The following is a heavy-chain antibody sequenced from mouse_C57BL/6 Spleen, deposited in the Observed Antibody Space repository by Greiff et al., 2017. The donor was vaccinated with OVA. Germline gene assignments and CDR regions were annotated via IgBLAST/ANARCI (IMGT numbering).Heavy chain of an antibody. J-gene: IGHJ2*01. CDR1: GYTFTSYW. CDR3: ARDYGSSQLDY. Sequence: QVQLQQPGAELVRPGSSVKLSCKASGYTFTSYWMDWVKQRPGQGLEWIGNIYPSDSETHYNQKFKDKATLTVDKSSSTAYMQLSSLTSEDSAVYSCARDYGSSQLDYWGQGTTLTVSS. V-gene: IGHV1-61*01. D-gene: IGHD1-1*01. CDR2: IYPSDSET.